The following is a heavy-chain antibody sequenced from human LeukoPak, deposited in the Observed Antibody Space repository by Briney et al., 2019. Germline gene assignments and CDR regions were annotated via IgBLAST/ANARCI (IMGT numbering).Heavy chain of an antibody. D-gene: IGHD6-13*01. V-gene: IGHV3-30*02. J-gene: IGHJ4*02. CDR1: GITFSNAW. CDR3: AIPTPSSSWHTHS. Sequence: GGSLRLSCAASGITFSNAWMTWVRQAPGKGLEWVAFIRYDGSNKYYADSVKGRFTISRDDSKNTLYLQINSLRAEDTAVYYCAIPTPSSSWHTHSWGQGTLVTVSS. CDR2: IRYDGSNK.